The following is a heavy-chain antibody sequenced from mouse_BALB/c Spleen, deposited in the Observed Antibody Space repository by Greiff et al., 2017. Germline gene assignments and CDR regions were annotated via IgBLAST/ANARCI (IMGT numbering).Heavy chain of an antibody. CDR2: INPSNGRT. J-gene: IGHJ3*01. CDR3: ARYDGYYGFAY. D-gene: IGHD2-3*01. CDR1: GYTFTSYW. V-gene: IGHV1S81*02. Sequence: QVQLQQPGAELVKPGASVKLSCKASGYTFTSYWMHWVKQRPGQGLEWIGEINPSNGRTNYNEKFKSKATLTVDKSSSTAYMQLSSLTSEDSAVYYCARYDGYYGFAYWGQGTLVTVSA.